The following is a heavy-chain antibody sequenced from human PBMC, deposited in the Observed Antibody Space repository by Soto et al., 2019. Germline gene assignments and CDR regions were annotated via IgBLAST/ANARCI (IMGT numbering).Heavy chain of an antibody. CDR3: ARLPAVAGRGYYYYYGMDV. CDR2: ISYDGSNK. Sequence: QVQLVESGGGVVQPGRSLRLSCAASGFTFSSYAMHWVRQAPGKGLEWVAVISYDGSNKYYADSVKGRFTISRDNSKNTLYLQMNSLRAEDTAVYYCARLPAVAGRGYYYYYGMDVWGQGTTVTVSS. V-gene: IGHV3-30-3*01. J-gene: IGHJ6*02. CDR1: GFTFSSYA. D-gene: IGHD6-19*01.